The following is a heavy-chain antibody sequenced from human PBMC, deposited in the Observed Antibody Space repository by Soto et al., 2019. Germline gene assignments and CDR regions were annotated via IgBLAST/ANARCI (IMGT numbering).Heavy chain of an antibody. CDR1: GFTFSSYG. CDR2: ISYAGSNK. D-gene: IGHD3-10*01. V-gene: IGHV3-30*18. J-gene: IGHJ4*02. Sequence: QVQLVESGGGVVQPGRSLRLSCAASGFTFSSYGMHWVRQAPGKGLEWVAVISYAGSNKYYADSVKGRFTISRDNSKNTLYLQMNSLRAEDTAVYYCAKDLDPYGSGPFDYWGQGTLVTVSS. CDR3: AKDLDPYGSGPFDY.